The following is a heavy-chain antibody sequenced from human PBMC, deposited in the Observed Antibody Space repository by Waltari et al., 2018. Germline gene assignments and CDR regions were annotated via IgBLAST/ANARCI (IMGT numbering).Heavy chain of an antibody. J-gene: IGHJ5*02. V-gene: IGHV4-39*07. Sequence: QLQLQESGPGLVKPPEPLSLTCTVSGGSISSSSYSWGWLRQPPEKGLEWVASMDYSGRTYYNPSLKSRVTISVDTSKNQFSLEVRSVTAADTAVYYCARGFGSATTSRFDPWGQGIVVTVSS. CDR1: GGSISSSSYS. D-gene: IGHD5-12*01. CDR2: MDYSGRT. CDR3: ARGFGSATTSRFDP.